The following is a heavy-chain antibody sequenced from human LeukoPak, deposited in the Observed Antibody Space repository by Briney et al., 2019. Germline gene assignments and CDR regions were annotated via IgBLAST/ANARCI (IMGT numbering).Heavy chain of an antibody. D-gene: IGHD3-22*01. Sequence: GGSLRLSCAVSGITLSNYGMSWVRQAPGKGLDLVAGISDRGSRTNYADSVKGRFTISTDNPKNTLYLQMNSLRAEDTAVYFCAKRGVVIRVILVGFHKEAYYFDSWGQGALVTVSS. V-gene: IGHV3-23*01. CDR2: ISDRGSRT. CDR3: AKRGVVIRVILVGFHKEAYYFDS. J-gene: IGHJ4*02. CDR1: GITLSNYG.